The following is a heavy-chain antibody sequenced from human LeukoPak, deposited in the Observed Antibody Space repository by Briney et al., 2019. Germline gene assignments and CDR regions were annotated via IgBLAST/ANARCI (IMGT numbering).Heavy chain of an antibody. CDR3: ARGFNYGSGSYGH. Sequence: SVKVSCKASGGTFSSYAISWVRQAPGQGLEWMGRIIPIFGTANYAQKFQGRVTITTDESTSTAYMELSSLRSEDTAVYYCARGFNYGSGSYGHWGQGTRVTVSS. CDR1: GGTFSSYA. D-gene: IGHD3-10*01. J-gene: IGHJ4*02. CDR2: IIPIFGTA. V-gene: IGHV1-69*05.